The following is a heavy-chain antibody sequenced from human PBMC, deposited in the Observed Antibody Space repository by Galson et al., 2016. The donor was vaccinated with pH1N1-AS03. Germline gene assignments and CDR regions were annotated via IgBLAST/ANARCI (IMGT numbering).Heavy chain of an antibody. CDR1: EFTFSSYA. V-gene: IGHV3-23*01. D-gene: IGHD6-13*01. CDR2: ISGTGGTT. J-gene: IGHJ4*02. Sequence: SLRLSCAASEFTFSSYAMSWVRQAPGKGLEWVSAISGTGGTTYYADSVKGRFTISRDNSKNTVYLQMNSLRAEDTAIYYCAKDASSTWFFDYWGQGTLVTVSS. CDR3: AKDASSTWFFDY.